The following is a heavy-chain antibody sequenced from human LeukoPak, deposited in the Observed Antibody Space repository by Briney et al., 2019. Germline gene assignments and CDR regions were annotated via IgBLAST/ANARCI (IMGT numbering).Heavy chain of an antibody. CDR3: ARDWGVVVVAATGNWFDP. D-gene: IGHD2-15*01. V-gene: IGHV1-69*04. CDR2: IIPIFGIA. J-gene: IGHJ5*02. CDR1: GGTFSSYA. Sequence: SVKVSCKASGGTFSSYAISWVRQAPGQGLEWMGRIIPIFGIANYAQKFQGRVTITADKSTSTTYMELSSLRSEDTAVYYCARDWGVVVVAATGNWFDPWGQGTLVTVSS.